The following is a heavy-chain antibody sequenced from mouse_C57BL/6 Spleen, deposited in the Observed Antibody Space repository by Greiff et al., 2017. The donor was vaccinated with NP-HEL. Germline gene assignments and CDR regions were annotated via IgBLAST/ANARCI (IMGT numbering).Heavy chain of an antibody. D-gene: IGHD2-4*01. CDR1: GYTFTDYY. V-gene: IGHV1-77*01. CDR3: VMITISYYYAMDY. CDR2: IGPGSGST. Sequence: QVQLQQSGAELVKPGASVKISCKASGYTFTDYYINWVKQRPGQGLEWIGKIGPGSGSTYYNEKFKGKATLTADKSSSTAYMQLSSLTSEDSAVYFCVMITISYYYAMDYWGQGTSGTVSS. J-gene: IGHJ4*01.